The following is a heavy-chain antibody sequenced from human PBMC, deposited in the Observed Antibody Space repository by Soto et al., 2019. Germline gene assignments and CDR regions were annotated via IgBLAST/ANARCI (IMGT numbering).Heavy chain of an antibody. CDR2: IYYSGST. Sequence: QVQLQESGPGLVEPSQTLSLTCTVSGGSISNDGYYWTWIRQHPGKGLEWIGNIYYSGSTYYNPSRKSRVTISLAAPKNQYPLKLSSVTAADTAVYYCARGTRFRGVSGPYFWGQGALVTVSS. V-gene: IGHV4-31*03. CDR1: GGSISNDGYY. CDR3: ARGTRFRGVSGPYF. D-gene: IGHD3-10*01. J-gene: IGHJ4*02.